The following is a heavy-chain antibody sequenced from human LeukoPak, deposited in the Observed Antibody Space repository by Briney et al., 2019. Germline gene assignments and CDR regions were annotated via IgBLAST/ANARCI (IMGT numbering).Heavy chain of an antibody. Sequence: ASVKVSCKASGYTFTSYDINWVRQATGQGLEWMGWINAGNGNTKYSQEFQGRVTITRDTSASTTYMELSSLRSEDMAVYYCARLYYDILTGYYLFDYWGQGTLVTVSS. CDR3: ARLYYDILTGYYLFDY. D-gene: IGHD3-9*01. V-gene: IGHV1-3*03. CDR2: INAGNGNT. CDR1: GYTFTSYD. J-gene: IGHJ4*02.